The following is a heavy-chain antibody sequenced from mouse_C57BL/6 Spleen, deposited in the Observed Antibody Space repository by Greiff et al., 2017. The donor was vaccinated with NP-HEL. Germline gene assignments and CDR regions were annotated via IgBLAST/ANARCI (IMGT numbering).Heavy chain of an antibody. Sequence: QVQLQQSGAELARPGASVKLSCKASGYTFTSYGISWVKQRTGQGLEWIGEIYPRSGNTYYNEKFKGKATLTADKSSSTAYMELLSLTSEDSAVYFCARYDYDGYYVDYWGQGTTLTVSS. CDR1: GYTFTSYG. D-gene: IGHD2-4*01. CDR2: IYPRSGNT. CDR3: ARYDYDGYYVDY. J-gene: IGHJ2*01. V-gene: IGHV1-81*01.